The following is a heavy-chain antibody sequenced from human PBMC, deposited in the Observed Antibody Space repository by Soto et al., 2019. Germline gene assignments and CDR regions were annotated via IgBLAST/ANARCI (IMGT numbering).Heavy chain of an antibody. J-gene: IGHJ4*02. CDR1: GFTFSDYY. CDR3: ARGPEVVPAAMGDY. Sequence: GGSLRLSCAASGFTFSDYYMSWIRQAPGKGLEWVSYISSSSSYTNYADSVKGRFTISRDNAKNSLYLQMSSLRAEDTAVYYCARGPEVVPAAMGDYWGQGTLVTVSS. V-gene: IGHV3-11*06. D-gene: IGHD2-2*01. CDR2: ISSSSSYT.